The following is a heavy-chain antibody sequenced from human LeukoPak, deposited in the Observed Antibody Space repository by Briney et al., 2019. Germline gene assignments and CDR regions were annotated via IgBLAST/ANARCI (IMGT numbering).Heavy chain of an antibody. CDR3: ARDGSGIAVFDY. V-gene: IGHV3-53*01. D-gene: IGHD6-19*01. CDR1: GFTVSSNY. J-gene: IGHJ4*02. CDR2: IYSGGST. Sequence: GGSLRLSCAASGFTVSSNYMSWVRQAPGKGLEWISVIYSGGSTYYADSVKGRFTISRDNSKNTPYLQMNSLRAEDTAVYYCARDGSGIAVFDYWGQGTLVTVSS.